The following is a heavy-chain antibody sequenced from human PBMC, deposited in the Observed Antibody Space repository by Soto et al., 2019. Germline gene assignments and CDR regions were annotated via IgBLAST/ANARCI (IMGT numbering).Heavy chain of an antibody. Sequence: EVQLVESGGGLVQPGGSLRLSCAASGFTVSSNYMSWVRQAPGKGLEWVSVIYSGGSTYYADSVKGRFTISRHNSKNTRYLQRNSLGAEDTAVYYGERDEVGDLDSWGPGSLVTVSS. D-gene: IGHD1-26*01. CDR2: IYSGGST. V-gene: IGHV3-53*04. CDR3: ERDEVGDLDS. CDR1: GFTVSSNY. J-gene: IGHJ5*01.